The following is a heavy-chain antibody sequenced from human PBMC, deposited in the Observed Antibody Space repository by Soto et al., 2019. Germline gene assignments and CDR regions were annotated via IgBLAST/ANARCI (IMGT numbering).Heavy chain of an antibody. CDR2: IIPIFGTA. CDR3: ARWRITMIVVVITNPPYGMDV. Sequence: ASVKGSCKASGGTFSSYAISWVRQAPGQGLEWMGGIIPIFGTANYAQKFQGRVTITADESTSTAYMELSSLRSEDTAVYYCARWRITMIVVVITNPPYGMDVRGQGTTVTVSS. CDR1: GGTFSSYA. J-gene: IGHJ6*02. V-gene: IGHV1-69*13. D-gene: IGHD3-22*01.